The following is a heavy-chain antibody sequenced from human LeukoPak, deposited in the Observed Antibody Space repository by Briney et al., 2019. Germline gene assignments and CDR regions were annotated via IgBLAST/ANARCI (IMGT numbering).Heavy chain of an antibody. V-gene: IGHV1-2*06. CDR3: LRWEGIWFGDGTDY. D-gene: IGHD3-10*01. CDR2: INPNSGDT. CDR1: GYTFTTYY. Sequence: ASVKVSCKASGYTFTTYYMHWVRQAPGQGLEWMGRINPNSGDTNFALKFQGRVTMTRDTSINTVYMQLSRLRSDDTAVYYCLRWEGIWFGDGTDYWGQGTLVTVSS. J-gene: IGHJ4*02.